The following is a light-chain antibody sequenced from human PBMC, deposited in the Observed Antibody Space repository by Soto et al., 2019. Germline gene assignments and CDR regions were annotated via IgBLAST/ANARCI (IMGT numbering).Light chain of an antibody. CDR1: QGVTTN. Sequence: EIVMTQSPGTLSVSPWERATLSCRAGQGVTTNFAWYQQKSGQAPRLLIYGASSRATGIPARFSGSGSGTDFTLTISSLEPEDSAIYYCQQRNIWPPVTFGQGTRLEIK. V-gene: IGKV3D-15*01. CDR2: GAS. J-gene: IGKJ5*01. CDR3: QQRNIWPPVT.